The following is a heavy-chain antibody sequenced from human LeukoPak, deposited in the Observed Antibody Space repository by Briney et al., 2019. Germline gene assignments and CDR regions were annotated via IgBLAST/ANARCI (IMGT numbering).Heavy chain of an antibody. Sequence: SETLSLTCTVSGGSVRSGNYYWSWIRQPPGKGLEWIGYIYYSGNTNYNPSLKSRVSISVDTSKNQFSLKLSSVTAADTAVYYCARDQYYYDSSAYYQTPDAFDIWGQGTMVTVSS. D-gene: IGHD3-22*01. CDR2: IYYSGNT. J-gene: IGHJ3*02. V-gene: IGHV4-61*01. CDR1: GGSVRSGNYY. CDR3: ARDQYYYDSSAYYQTPDAFDI.